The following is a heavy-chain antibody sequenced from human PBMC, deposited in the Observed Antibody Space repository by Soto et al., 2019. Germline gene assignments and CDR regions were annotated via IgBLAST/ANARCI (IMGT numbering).Heavy chain of an antibody. V-gene: IGHV2-5*02. CDR3: AHCGPEGSFDS. Sequence: QITLKESGPTLVRPTQTLTLTCTFSGFSLSATGAGVAWIRQPPGKALAWLALIYWEDDTFYSQSLKTRLTITKDTSKNQVVLTMTNLDPADTGTDYGAHCGPEGSFDSWGQGTLVTVSS. J-gene: IGHJ4*02. CDR1: GFSLSATGAG. CDR2: IYWEDDT.